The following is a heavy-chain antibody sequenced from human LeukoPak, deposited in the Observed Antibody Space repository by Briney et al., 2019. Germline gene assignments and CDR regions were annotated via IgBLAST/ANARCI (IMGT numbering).Heavy chain of an antibody. J-gene: IGHJ4*02. CDR3: AREARGSAWGSFDY. V-gene: IGHV4-39*07. D-gene: IGHD3-10*01. Sequence: SETLSLTCTVSGGSISSSSYYWGWVRQPPGKGLEWIGSIYYSGSTYYNPSLKSRVTISVDTSKNQFSLKLSSVTAADTAVYYCAREARGSAWGSFDYWGQGTLVTVSS. CDR1: GGSISSSSYY. CDR2: IYYSGST.